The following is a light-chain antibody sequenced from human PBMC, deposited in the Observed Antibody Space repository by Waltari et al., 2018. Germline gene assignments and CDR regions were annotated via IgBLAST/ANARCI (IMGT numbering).Light chain of an antibody. CDR3: QQRSNWPYT. CDR2: DAS. CDR1: QSVSSY. V-gene: IGKV3-11*01. Sequence: EIVLTQSPATLSLSPGESATLSCRASQSVSSYLAWYQQKPGQAPRLLIYDASNRATGIPARFSGSGSGTDFTLTISSLEPEDFAVYYCQQRSNWPYTFGQGTKLEIK. J-gene: IGKJ2*01.